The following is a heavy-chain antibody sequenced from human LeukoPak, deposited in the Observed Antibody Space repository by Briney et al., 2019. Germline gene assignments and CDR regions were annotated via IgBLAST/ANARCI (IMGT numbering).Heavy chain of an antibody. V-gene: IGHV3-9*01. CDR3: AKDMNEAVAGTVSYGMDV. Sequence: GGSLRLSCAASGFTFDDYAMHWVRQAPGKGLEWVSGISWNSGSIGYADSVKGRFTISRDNAKNSLDLQMNSLRAEDTALYYCAKDMNEAVAGTVSYGMDVWGQGTTVTVSS. CDR1: GFTFDDYA. D-gene: IGHD6-19*01. J-gene: IGHJ6*02. CDR2: ISWNSGSI.